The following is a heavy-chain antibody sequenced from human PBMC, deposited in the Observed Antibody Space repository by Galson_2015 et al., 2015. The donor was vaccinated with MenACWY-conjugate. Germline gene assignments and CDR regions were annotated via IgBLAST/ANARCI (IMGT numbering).Heavy chain of an antibody. V-gene: IGHV3-7*03. Sequence: SLRLSCAASGLTFSSYWMSWVRQAPGKGLEWVANIKQDGSEKYYVDSVKGRFTISRDNAKNSLYLEMNSLRVEDTAVYSCARGHYGMDVWGQGTTVTASS. CDR1: GLTFSSYW. J-gene: IGHJ6*02. CDR3: ARGHYGMDV. CDR2: IKQDGSEK.